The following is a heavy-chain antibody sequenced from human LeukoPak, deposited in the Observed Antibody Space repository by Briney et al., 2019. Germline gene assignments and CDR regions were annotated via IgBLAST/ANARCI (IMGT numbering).Heavy chain of an antibody. CDR2: ISSSSSYI. D-gene: IGHD3-10*01. CDR1: GFTFSSYA. Sequence: GASLRLSCAASGFTFSSYAMSWVRQAPGKGLEWVSSISSSSSYIYYADSVKGRFTISRDNAKNSLYLQMNSLRAEDTAVYYCARDSTLWFGELDLWGQGTLVTVSS. V-gene: IGHV3-21*01. CDR3: ARDSTLWFGELDL. J-gene: IGHJ5*02.